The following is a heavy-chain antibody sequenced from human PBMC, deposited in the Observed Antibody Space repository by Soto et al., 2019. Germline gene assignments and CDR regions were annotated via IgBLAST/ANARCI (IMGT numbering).Heavy chain of an antibody. CDR2: INFDGSST. J-gene: IGHJ4*02. V-gene: IGHV3-74*01. D-gene: IGHD3-22*01. Sequence: SLRLSCAASGFTFSSYWIHWVRQAPGKGLVWVSRINFDGSSTTYADSVKGRFTISRDNAKKTLYLQMNSLRAEDTAVYYCARGTHYYDTSGPSDYWGQGTLVTVS. CDR3: ARGTHYYDTSGPSDY. CDR1: GFTFSSYW.